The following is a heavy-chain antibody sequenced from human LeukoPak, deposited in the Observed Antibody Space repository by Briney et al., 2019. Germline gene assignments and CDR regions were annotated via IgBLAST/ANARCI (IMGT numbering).Heavy chain of an antibody. J-gene: IGHJ4*02. V-gene: IGHV3-30*03. CDR2: ISYDGSNK. CDR3: ALYYYDSSGYSGGFDY. CDR1: GFTFSSYG. Sequence: GGSLRLSCAASGFTFSSYGMHWVRQAPGKGLEWVAVISYDGSNKYYADSVKGRFTISRDNSKNTLYLQMNSLRAEDTAVYYCALYYYDSSGYSGGFDYWGQGTLVTVSS. D-gene: IGHD3-22*01.